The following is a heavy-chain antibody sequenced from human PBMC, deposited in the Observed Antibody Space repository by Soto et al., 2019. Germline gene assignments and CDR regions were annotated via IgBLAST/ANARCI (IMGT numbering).Heavy chain of an antibody. CDR2: ISGSGGST. V-gene: IGHV3-23*01. CDR3: AKSFSITIFGVVIIPLDY. CDR1: GFTFSSYA. J-gene: IGHJ4*02. Sequence: GGSLSLSCAPSGFTFSSYAISRGRKATGKGREWVSAISGSGGSTYYADSVKGRSTISRDNSKNTLYLQMNSLRAEDTAVYYCAKSFSITIFGVVIIPLDYWGQGTLVTVSS. D-gene: IGHD3-3*01.